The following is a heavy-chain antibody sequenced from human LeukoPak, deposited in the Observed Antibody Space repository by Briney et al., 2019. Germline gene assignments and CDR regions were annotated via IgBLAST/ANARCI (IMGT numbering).Heavy chain of an antibody. CDR1: GFTFSSYW. Sequence: GGSLRLSCAASGFTFSSYWMSWVCQAPGKGLEWVANIKQDGSEKYYVDSVKGRFTISRDNAKDSLYLQMNSLRAEDTAVYYCARTLWSGYYFDYWGQGTLVTVSS. V-gene: IGHV3-7*01. CDR2: IKQDGSEK. D-gene: IGHD3-3*01. J-gene: IGHJ4*02. CDR3: ARTLWSGYYFDY.